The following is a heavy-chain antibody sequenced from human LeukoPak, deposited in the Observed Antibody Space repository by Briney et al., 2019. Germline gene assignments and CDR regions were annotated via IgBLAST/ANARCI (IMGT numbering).Heavy chain of an antibody. V-gene: IGHV2-5*02. CDR1: GFSLSTSGVG. D-gene: IGHD3-10*01. J-gene: IGHJ4*02. CDR2: IYWDDDK. Sequence: SGPTLVKPTQTLTLTCTFSGFSLSTSGVGVGWIRQPPGKALEWLALIYWDDDKRYSPSLKSRLTITKDTSKNQVVLTMTNMDPVDTATYYCAHGGFSGSGTYLYFDYWGQGTLVTVSS. CDR3: AHGGFSGSGTYLYFDY.